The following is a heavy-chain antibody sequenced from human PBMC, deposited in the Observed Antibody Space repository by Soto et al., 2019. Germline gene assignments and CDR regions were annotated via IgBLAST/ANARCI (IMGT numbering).Heavy chain of an antibody. CDR2: IYYSGST. D-gene: IGHD6-19*01. CDR3: ARRGSGGIAVAGTSFDY. J-gene: IGHJ4*02. CDR1: GGSISSSSYY. V-gene: IGHV4-39*01. Sequence: PSETLSLTCTVSGGSISSSSYYWGWIRQPPGKGLEWIGTIYYSGSTYYNPSLKSRVTISVDTSKNQFSLKLSSVTAADTVVFFCARRGSGGIAVAGTSFDYWGQGTLVTVSS.